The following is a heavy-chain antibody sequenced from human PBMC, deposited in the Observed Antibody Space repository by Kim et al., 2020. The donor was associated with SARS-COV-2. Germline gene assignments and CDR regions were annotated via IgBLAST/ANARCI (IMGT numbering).Heavy chain of an antibody. Sequence: GGSLRLSCAASGFTFSSYAMHWVRQAPGKGLEWVAVISYDGSNKYYADSVKGRFTISRDNSKNTLYLQMNSLRAEDTAVYYCAAPVGRVEMATPEGYWGQETLVTVSS. CDR2: ISYDGSNK. V-gene: IGHV3-30*04. CDR1: GFTFSSYA. D-gene: IGHD5-12*01. J-gene: IGHJ4*02. CDR3: AAPVGRVEMATPEGY.